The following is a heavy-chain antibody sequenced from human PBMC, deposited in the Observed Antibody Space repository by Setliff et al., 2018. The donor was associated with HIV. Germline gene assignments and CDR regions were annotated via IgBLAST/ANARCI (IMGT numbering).Heavy chain of an antibody. CDR2: IYTSGNI. CDR1: GGSIGSGSYY. CDR3: SSPGPGHGYSYGYFDY. V-gene: IGHV4-61*02. J-gene: IGHJ4*02. D-gene: IGHD5-18*01. Sequence: PSETLSLTCTVSGGSIGSGSYYWTWIRQPAGKGLEWIGRIYTSGNINYNPSLKSRVTISVDTSKTQFSLKLTSVTASDTAVYYCSSPGPGHGYSYGYFDYWGQGTLVTVSS.